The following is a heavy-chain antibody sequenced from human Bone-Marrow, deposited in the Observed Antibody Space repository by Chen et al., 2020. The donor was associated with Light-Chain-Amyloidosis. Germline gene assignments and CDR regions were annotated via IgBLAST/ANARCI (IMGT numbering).Heavy chain of an antibody. Sequence: QVQLQQWGAGLLKPSETLSLTCAVSGYSISSGYYWGWIRQPPGKGLEWIGSIYHSGSTYYNPSLKSRVTISVDTSKNQFSLKLSSVTAADTAVYYCARYFGGFDPWGQGTLVTVSS. J-gene: IGHJ5*02. D-gene: IGHD3-10*01. CDR1: GYSISSGYY. CDR2: IYHSGST. V-gene: IGHV4-38-2*01. CDR3: ARYFGGFDP.